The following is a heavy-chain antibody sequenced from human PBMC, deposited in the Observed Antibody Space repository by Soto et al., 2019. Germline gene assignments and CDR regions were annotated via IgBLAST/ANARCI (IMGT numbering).Heavy chain of an antibody. CDR1: GFAFSTYD. CDR2: IWSDGNNK. CDR3: ARDYSRAGFDY. D-gene: IGHD6-13*01. J-gene: IGHJ4*02. V-gene: IGHV3-33*01. Sequence: QVQLVESGGGVVQPGTSLRLSCAASGFAFSTYDMHWVRQAPGKGLEWVAVIWSDGNNKLYADSVKGRITISRDNSMNTVYLQLNSLRAGDTAVYYCARDYSRAGFDYWGQGTLVTVSS.